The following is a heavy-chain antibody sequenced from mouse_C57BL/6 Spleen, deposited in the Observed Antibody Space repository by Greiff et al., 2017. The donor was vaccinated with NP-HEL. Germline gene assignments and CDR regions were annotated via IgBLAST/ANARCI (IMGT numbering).Heavy chain of an antibody. J-gene: IGHJ4*01. CDR3: APGSSRYYYAMDY. CDR1: GYTFTDYY. CDR2: IYPGSGNT. Sequence: VQLQQSGAELVRPGASVKLSCKASGYTFTDYYINWVKQRPGQGLEWIARIYPGSGNTYYNEKFKGKATLTAEKSSSTAYMQLSSLTSEDSAVYCCAPGSSRYYYAMDYWGQGTSVTVSS. V-gene: IGHV1-76*01. D-gene: IGHD1-1*01.